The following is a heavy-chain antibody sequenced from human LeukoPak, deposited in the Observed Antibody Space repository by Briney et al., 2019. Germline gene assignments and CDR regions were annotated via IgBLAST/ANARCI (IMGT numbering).Heavy chain of an antibody. CDR3: TTPGGDYYDSSGQVPFY. CDR2: IKSKTDGGTT. V-gene: IGHV3-15*01. J-gene: IGHJ4*02. CDR1: GFTFSNAW. D-gene: IGHD3-22*01. Sequence: GGSLRLSCAASGFTFSNAWMSWVRQAPGKGLEWVGRIKSKTDGGTTDYAAPVKGRFTIPRDDSKNTLYLQMNSLKTEDTAVYYCTTPGGDYYDSSGQVPFYWGQGTLVTVSS.